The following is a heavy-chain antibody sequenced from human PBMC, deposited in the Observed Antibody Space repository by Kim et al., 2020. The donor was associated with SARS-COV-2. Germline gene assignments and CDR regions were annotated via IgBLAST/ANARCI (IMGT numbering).Heavy chain of an antibody. V-gene: IGHV3-23*01. J-gene: IGHJ4*02. Sequence: GGSLRLSCVASGFTFSNYGMSCVRQAPGKGLEWVSGISGSGDTTTYADSVKGRFTISRDNSKNTIYLQMSSLRAEDTAIDYCANFRQPDYWGQGALVTVSS. CDR2: ISGSGDTT. CDR3: ANFRQPDY. D-gene: IGHD6-13*01. CDR1: GFTFSNYG.